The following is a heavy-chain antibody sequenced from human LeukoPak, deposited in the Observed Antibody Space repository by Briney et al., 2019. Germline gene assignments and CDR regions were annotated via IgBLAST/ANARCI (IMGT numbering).Heavy chain of an antibody. CDR1: GYTFTSYY. Sequence: ASVKVSCKASGYTFTSYYMHWVRQAPGQGLEWMGIINPSGGSTSYAQKFQGRVTMTTDTSTSTAYMELRSLRSDDTAVYYCARDLAPESQLLWGQQLAGAFDIWGQGTMVTVSS. CDR2: INPSGGST. CDR3: ARDLAPESQLLWGQQLAGAFDI. D-gene: IGHD2-2*01. V-gene: IGHV1-46*01. J-gene: IGHJ3*02.